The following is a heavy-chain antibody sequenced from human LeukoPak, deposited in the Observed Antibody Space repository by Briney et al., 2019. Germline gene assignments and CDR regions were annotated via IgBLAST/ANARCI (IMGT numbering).Heavy chain of an antibody. CDR3: ARKGAYDFWSGYYFPYYYGMDV. Sequence: PSETLSLTCAVYGGSFSGYYWSWIRQPPGKGLEWIGEINHSGSTNYNPSLKSRVTISVDTSKNQFSLKLSSVTAADTAVYYCARKGAYDFWSGYYFPYYYGMDVWGQGTTVTVSS. D-gene: IGHD3-3*01. CDR1: GGSFSGYY. V-gene: IGHV4-34*01. J-gene: IGHJ6*02. CDR2: INHSGST.